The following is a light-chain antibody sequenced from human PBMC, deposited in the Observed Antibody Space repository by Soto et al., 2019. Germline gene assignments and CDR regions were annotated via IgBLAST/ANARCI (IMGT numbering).Light chain of an antibody. CDR3: SSYTSSRTVV. Sequence: QSVLTQPASVSGSPGQLITISCTGTSSDVGGYNYVSWYQQHPGKAPKLMIYEVSNRPSGVSNRFSGSKSGNTASLTISGLQAEDEADYYCSSYTSSRTVVFGGGTQLTVL. J-gene: IGLJ2*01. CDR1: SSDVGGYNY. CDR2: EVS. V-gene: IGLV2-14*01.